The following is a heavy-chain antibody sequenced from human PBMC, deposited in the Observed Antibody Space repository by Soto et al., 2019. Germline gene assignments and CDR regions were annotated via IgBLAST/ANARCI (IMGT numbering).Heavy chain of an antibody. D-gene: IGHD2-2*01. CDR1: GCSISIGDYY. J-gene: IGHJ5*02. CDR3: PGDGVGSSTPADLGTGLDA. Sequence: SETLSLTCTVSGCSISIGDYYWGWILQPPGKGLEWIGYIYYSGSTYYNPSLKSRVTISVDTSKNQFSLKLSSVTAADTAVYYGPGDGVGSSTPADLGTGLDAWGQGTLVTVSP. CDR2: IYYSGST. V-gene: IGHV4-30-4*01.